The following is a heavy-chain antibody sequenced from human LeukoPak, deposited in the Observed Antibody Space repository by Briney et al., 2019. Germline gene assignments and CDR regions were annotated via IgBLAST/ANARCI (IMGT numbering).Heavy chain of an antibody. J-gene: IGHJ5*02. CDR3: ARDYVLHWFDP. CDR1: GGSISSYY. CDR2: IYTSGST. D-gene: IGHD3-16*01. V-gene: IGHV4-4*07. Sequence: SETLSLTCTVSGGSISSYYWSWIRQPAGKGLEWIGGIYTSGSTNYYPSLKSRVTMSVDTSKNQFSLKLSSVTAADTAVYYCARDYVLHWFDPWGQGTLVTVSS.